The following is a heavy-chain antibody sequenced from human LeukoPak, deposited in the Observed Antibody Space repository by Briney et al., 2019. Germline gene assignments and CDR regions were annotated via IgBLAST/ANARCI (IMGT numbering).Heavy chain of an antibody. V-gene: IGHV4-31*03. CDR3: ARVGGHFDWFRS. J-gene: IGHJ5*01. D-gene: IGHD3-3*02. CDR2: IYYSGST. Sequence: SETLSLTCTVSGGSISSGGYYWNWIRQHPGKGLEWIGYIYYSGSTLYNPSLQSRVTISVGTSKNQFSLKLNSVTAADTAVYYCARVGGHFDWFRSWGQGTLVTVDS. CDR1: GGSISSGGYY.